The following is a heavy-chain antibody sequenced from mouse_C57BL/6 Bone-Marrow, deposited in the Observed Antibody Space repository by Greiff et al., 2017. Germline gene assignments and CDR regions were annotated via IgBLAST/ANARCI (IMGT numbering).Heavy chain of an antibody. J-gene: IGHJ2*01. CDR2: IDPELGDT. V-gene: IGHV14-4*01. CDR1: GFNIKDDY. Sequence: EVQLVESGAELVRPGASVTLSCTASGFNIKDDYIHWVKQRPEQGLEWIGWIDPELGDTEYASNFQGKATITSDTSSNTAYLPLIRLTSEDTAVYYCSSLDGNYFDFWGQGTPLTVAS. CDR3: SSLDGNYFDF. D-gene: IGHD2-1*01.